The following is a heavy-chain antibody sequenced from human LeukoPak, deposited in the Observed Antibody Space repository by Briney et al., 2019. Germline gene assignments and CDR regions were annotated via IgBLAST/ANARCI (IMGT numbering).Heavy chain of an antibody. J-gene: IGHJ6*02. CDR1: GGTFSSYD. CDR3: ARGPPPYTEGDLFYYYGLDV. D-gene: IGHD3-16*01. CDR2: IVPILSTT. Sequence: ASVKVSCKASGGTFSSYDISWVRQAPGQGLEWMGGIVPILSTTNYARKFQGRVTMTAGESTSTAYMELSSLRSDDTAVYYCARGPPPYTEGDLFYYYGLDVWGQGTTVTVSS. V-gene: IGHV1-69*13.